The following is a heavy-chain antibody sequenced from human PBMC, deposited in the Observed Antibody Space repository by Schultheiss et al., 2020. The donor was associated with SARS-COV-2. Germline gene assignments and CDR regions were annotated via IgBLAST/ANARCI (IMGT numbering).Heavy chain of an antibody. Sequence: SETLSLTCTVSGGSVSSGDYYWSWIRQPPGKGLEWIGYIYYSGSTYYNPSLKSRVTISVDTSKNQFSLKVTSVTAADTAVYYCARLKGSSWYGGYYMDVWGKGTTVTVSS. D-gene: IGHD6-13*01. V-gene: IGHV4-61*08. J-gene: IGHJ6*03. CDR3: ARLKGSSWYGGYYMDV. CDR2: IYYSGST. CDR1: GGSVSSGDYY.